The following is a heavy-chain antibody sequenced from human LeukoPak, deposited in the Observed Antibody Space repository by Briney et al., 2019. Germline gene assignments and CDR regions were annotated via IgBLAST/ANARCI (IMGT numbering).Heavy chain of an antibody. J-gene: IGHJ6*03. CDR1: GGSISSYY. CDR3: ARSSITMVRDRYYYYYMDV. Sequence: PSATLSLTCTVSGGSISSYYWSWIRHPPGKGLEWLGYIYYSGSTNYNPSLKSRVTISVDTSKNQFSLKLSSVTAADTAVYYCARSSITMVRDRYYYYYMDVWGKGTTVTVSS. V-gene: IGHV4-59*01. D-gene: IGHD3-10*01. CDR2: IYYSGST.